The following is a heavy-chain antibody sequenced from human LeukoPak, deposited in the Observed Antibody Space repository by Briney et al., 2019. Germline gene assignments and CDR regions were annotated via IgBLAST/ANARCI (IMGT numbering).Heavy chain of an antibody. Sequence: GGSLRLSCAASGFTFSSYAMHWVRQAPGKGLEWVAVISYDGSNKYYADSVKCRFTISRDNSKNTLYLQMNSLRAEDTAVYYCAREGNYYDSSGSFDYWGQGTLVTVSS. V-gene: IGHV3-30-3*01. CDR1: GFTFSSYA. CDR2: ISYDGSNK. CDR3: AREGNYYDSSGSFDY. D-gene: IGHD3-22*01. J-gene: IGHJ4*02.